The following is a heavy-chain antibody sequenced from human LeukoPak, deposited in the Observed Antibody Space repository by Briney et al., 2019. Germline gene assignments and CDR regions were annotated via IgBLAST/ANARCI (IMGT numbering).Heavy chain of an antibody. V-gene: IGHV1-8*01. D-gene: IGHD3-3*01. CDR1: GYTFTSYD. J-gene: IGHJ5*02. Sequence: ASVKVSCKASGYTFTSYDINWVRQATGQGLEWMGWMNPSSGNTGYAQKFQGRVTMTRNTSISTTYMELSSLRSEDTAVYYCAGSYDFWSGYYRGFDPWGQGTLVTVSS. CDR3: AGSYDFWSGYYRGFDP. CDR2: MNPSSGNT.